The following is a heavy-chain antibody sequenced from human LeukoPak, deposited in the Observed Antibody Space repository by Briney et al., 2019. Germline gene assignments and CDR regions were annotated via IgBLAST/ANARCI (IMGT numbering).Heavy chain of an antibody. D-gene: IGHD6-13*01. CDR3: ARDGEGHLYSSSWFGGP. Sequence: GGSLRLSCAASGFTFSSYSMNWVRQAPGKGLEWVSSISSSSSYIYHADSVKGRFTISRDNAKNSLYLQMNSLRAEDTAVYYCARDGEGHLYSSSWFGGPWGQGTLVTVSS. J-gene: IGHJ5*02. CDR1: GFTFSSYS. CDR2: ISSSSSYI. V-gene: IGHV3-21*01.